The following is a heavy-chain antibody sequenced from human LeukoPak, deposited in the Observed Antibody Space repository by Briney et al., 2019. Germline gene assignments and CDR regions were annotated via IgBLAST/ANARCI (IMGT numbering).Heavy chain of an antibody. Sequence: ASVKVSCKASGYIFTTYFIHWVRQAPGQGLEWMGWINPNNGDTNYVQKFQGRVTMTRDTSISTAYMELSRLRSDDTAVYYCAREGGYDILTGYQDYWGQGTLVTVSS. D-gene: IGHD3-9*01. J-gene: IGHJ4*02. CDR1: GYIFTTYF. V-gene: IGHV1-2*02. CDR2: INPNNGDT. CDR3: AREGGYDILTGYQDY.